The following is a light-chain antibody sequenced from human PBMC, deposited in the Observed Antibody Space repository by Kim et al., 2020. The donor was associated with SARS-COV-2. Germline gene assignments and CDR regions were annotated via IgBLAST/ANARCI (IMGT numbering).Light chain of an antibody. Sequence: ASVKLTCTLSSGHSSNAIAWHQQQPEKGPRYLMKLNSDGSHTKGDGIPDRFSGSSSGPERFLTISSLQSEDEADYYCQTWGTGIWVFGGGTRLTVL. CDR2: LNSDGSH. CDR3: QTWGTGIWV. CDR1: SGHSSNA. V-gene: IGLV4-69*01. J-gene: IGLJ3*02.